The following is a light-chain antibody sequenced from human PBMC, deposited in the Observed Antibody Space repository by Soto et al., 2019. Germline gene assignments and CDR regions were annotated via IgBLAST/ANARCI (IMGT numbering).Light chain of an antibody. J-gene: IGLJ3*02. CDR1: SNDVGGYNY. Sequence: QSAPTQPASVSGSPGQSITISCTGTSNDVGGYNYVSWYQQHPGKAPKLMIYDVSNRPSGVSNRFSGSKSGNTASLTISGLQAEDEADYYCSSYTSSSPWVFGGGTQLTVL. V-gene: IGLV2-14*01. CDR3: SSYTSSSPWV. CDR2: DVS.